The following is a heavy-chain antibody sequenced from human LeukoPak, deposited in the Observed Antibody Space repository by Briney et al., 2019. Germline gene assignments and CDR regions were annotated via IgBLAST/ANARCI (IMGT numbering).Heavy chain of an antibody. Sequence: SETLSLTCTVSGGSTISNIYNWGWIRQPPGKGLEWIGSTGHSGTTNYNPSFKSRITLSVDTSRNQFSLNLNSMTAADTALYYCARERDGQGFFDSWGQGTLVTVSS. CDR2: TGHSGTT. CDR3: ARERDGQGFFDS. V-gene: IGHV4-39*07. CDR1: GGSTISNIYN. J-gene: IGHJ5*01.